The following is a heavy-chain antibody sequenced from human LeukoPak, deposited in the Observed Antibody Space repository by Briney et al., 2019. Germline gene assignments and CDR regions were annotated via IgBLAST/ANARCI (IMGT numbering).Heavy chain of an antibody. CDR2: ISGSGGST. J-gene: IGHJ5*02. CDR1: GFTFSSYA. D-gene: IGHD3-10*01. V-gene: IGHV3-23*01. CDR3: AKDLNRGFGELFNWFDP. Sequence: GGSLRLSCAASGFTFSSYAMSWVRQAPGKGLEWVSAISGSGGSTYYADSVKGRFTISRDNSKNTLYLQMNSLRAEDTAVYYCAKDLNRGFGELFNWFDPWGQGTLVTVSS.